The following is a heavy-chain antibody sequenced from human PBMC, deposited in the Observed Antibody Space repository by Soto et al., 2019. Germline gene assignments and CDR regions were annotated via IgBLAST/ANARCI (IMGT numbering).Heavy chain of an antibody. CDR1: GFTFRSHS. CDR2: ISTSSSFI. Sequence: GGSLRLSCEGSGFTFRSHSMNWVRQAPGRGLEWVASISTSSSFIYYGDSVRGRFIISRDNAKNSLDLQMDSLRVEDTAVYYCARENKDVNKCTSFSSGFHGMDVWGQGIPVTVSS. J-gene: IGHJ6*02. D-gene: IGHD2-2*01. CDR3: ARENKDVNKCTSFSSGFHGMDV. V-gene: IGHV3-21*01.